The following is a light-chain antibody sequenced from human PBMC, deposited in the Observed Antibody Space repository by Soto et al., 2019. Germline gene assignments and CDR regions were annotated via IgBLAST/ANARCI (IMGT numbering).Light chain of an antibody. CDR3: TSYTSSSTYV. CDR1: SSDVGGYNY. Sequence: QSALTQPASVSGSPGQSITISCTGTSSDVGGYNYVSWYQQHPGKAPKFMIYDVSNRPSGVSTRVSGSKSGYTASLTISGLHAAVEAEYYCTSYTSSSTYVFGTGTKLTV. V-gene: IGLV2-14*03. CDR2: DVS. J-gene: IGLJ1*01.